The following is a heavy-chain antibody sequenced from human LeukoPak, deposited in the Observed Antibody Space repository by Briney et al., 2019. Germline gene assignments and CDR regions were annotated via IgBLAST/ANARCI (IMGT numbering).Heavy chain of an antibody. CDR2: IYYSGST. CDR3: ARLYCSGGSCYSGLGSADY. CDR1: GASISRSSNY. D-gene: IGHD2-15*01. Sequence: SETLSLTCTVSGASISRSSNYWGWIRQPPGKGLEWIGSIYYSGSTYYNPSLKSRVTISVDTSKNQFSLKLNSVTAADTAMYYCARLYCSGGSCYSGLGSADYWGQGTLVTVAS. V-gene: IGHV4-39*01. J-gene: IGHJ4*02.